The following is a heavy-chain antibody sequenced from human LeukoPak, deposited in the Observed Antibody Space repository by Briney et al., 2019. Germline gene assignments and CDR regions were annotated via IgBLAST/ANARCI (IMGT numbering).Heavy chain of an antibody. CDR3: ARGIANWFDP. Sequence: SETLSLTCTVSGGSISSDSWSWIRQPPGKGLEWIGYISYIGSTNYNPSLKSRVTISVDTSKNQFSLKLSSVTAADTAVYYCARGIANWFDPWGQGTLVTVSS. D-gene: IGHD2-21*01. CDR1: GGSISSDS. J-gene: IGHJ5*02. V-gene: IGHV4-59*01. CDR2: ISYIGST.